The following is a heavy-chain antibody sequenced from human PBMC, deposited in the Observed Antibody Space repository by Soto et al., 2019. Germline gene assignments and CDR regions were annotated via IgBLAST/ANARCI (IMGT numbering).Heavy chain of an antibody. CDR3: ASESSSTDGNWFDP. Sequence: GGSLRLSCAASGFTVNTFNMNWVRQAPGKGLEWVSSISNYDNTAYADSVKGRFTVSRDNAKNSLFLQMNSLRAEDTAVYYCASESSSTDGNWFDPWGQGTLVTVSS. V-gene: IGHV3-21*01. CDR2: ISNYDNT. D-gene: IGHD6-6*01. CDR1: GFTVNTFN. J-gene: IGHJ5*02.